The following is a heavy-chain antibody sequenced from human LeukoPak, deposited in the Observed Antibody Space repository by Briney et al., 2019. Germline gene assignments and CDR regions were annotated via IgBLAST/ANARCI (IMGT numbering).Heavy chain of an antibody. CDR1: SGSISNSNYY. D-gene: IGHD2-15*01. CDR2: IFYDGSP. V-gene: IGHV4-39*07. J-gene: IGHJ6*03. CDR3: ARGYCSGGSCYSYYYYSYMDV. Sequence: PSETLSLTCTVSSGSISNSNYYWGWIRQPPGKGLEWIGSIFYDGSPDYNPSLKSRVTISVDTSKKQFSLKLSSVTAADTAVYYCARGYCSGGSCYSYYYYSYMDVWGKGTTVTVSS.